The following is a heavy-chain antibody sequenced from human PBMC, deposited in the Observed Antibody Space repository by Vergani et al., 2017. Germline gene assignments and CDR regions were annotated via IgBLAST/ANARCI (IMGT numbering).Heavy chain of an antibody. J-gene: IGHJ6*02. D-gene: IGHD6-19*01. Sequence: QVQLQESVPGLVKPSETLSLTCTVSGGSISSYYWSWIRPPPGKGLEWSGEIYHSGSTNYNPSLKSQVTISVDKSKNQFSLKLSSVTAADTAVYYCARGLVVAGTAHYYYGMDVWGQGP. CDR1: GGSISSYY. CDR3: ARGLVVAGTAHYYYGMDV. V-gene: IGHV4-59*12. CDR2: IYHSGST.